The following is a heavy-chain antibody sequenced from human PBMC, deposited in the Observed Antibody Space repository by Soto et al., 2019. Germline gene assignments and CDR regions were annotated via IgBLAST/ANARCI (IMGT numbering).Heavy chain of an antibody. D-gene: IGHD6-19*01. V-gene: IGHV3-30-3*01. Sequence: QVQLVESGGGVVQPGRSLRLSCAASGFTFSSYAMQWVRQAPGKGLEWVAVISYDGSNKYYADSVKGRFTISRDNSKNTLYLQMNSLRAEDTAVYYCARESAGCMDVWGQGTTVTVSS. CDR2: ISYDGSNK. CDR1: GFTFSSYA. CDR3: ARESAGCMDV. J-gene: IGHJ6*02.